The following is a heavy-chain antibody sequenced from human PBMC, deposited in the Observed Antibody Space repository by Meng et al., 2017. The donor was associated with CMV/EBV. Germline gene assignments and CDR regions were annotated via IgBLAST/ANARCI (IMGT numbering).Heavy chain of an antibody. CDR2: ISAYNGNT. V-gene: IGHV1-18*01. Sequence: ASVKVSCKASGYTFTSYGISWVRQAPGRGLEWGGWISAYNGNTNYAQKLQGRVTMTTDKSTSTAYMELRSLGSDDTAVYYCARVGVSVDAFDIWGQGTMVTVSS. D-gene: IGHD3-16*01. CDR1: GYTFTSYG. J-gene: IGHJ3*02. CDR3: ARVGVSVDAFDI.